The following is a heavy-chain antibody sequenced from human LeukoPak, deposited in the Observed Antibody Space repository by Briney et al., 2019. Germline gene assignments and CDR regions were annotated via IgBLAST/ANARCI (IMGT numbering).Heavy chain of an antibody. D-gene: IGHD2-21*02. CDR2: IYPGDSDT. J-gene: IGHJ3*02. Sequence: RGEPLKISCKGSGYSFTSYWIGWVRQMPGKGLEWMGIIYPGDSDTRYSPSFQGQVTISADKSISTAYLQWSSLKASDTAMYYCARSLPITLSDAFDIWGQGTMVTVSS. CDR1: GYSFTSYW. V-gene: IGHV5-51*01. CDR3: ARSLPITLSDAFDI.